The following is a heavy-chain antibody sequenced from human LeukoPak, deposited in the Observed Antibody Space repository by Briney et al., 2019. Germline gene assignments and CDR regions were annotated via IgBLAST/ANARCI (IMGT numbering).Heavy chain of an antibody. D-gene: IGHD6-19*01. J-gene: IGHJ4*02. Sequence: PGGSLRLSCAASGFAFSNYAMSWVRQVPGKGLEWVSAISGGGDGTYYADPAKGRFTISRDNSKNTLHLQMNSLRAEDTAIYYCAKSRARREGSSGSIDYWGQGALVTVYS. CDR2: ISGGGDGT. CDR3: AKSRARREGSSGSIDY. CDR1: GFAFSNYA. V-gene: IGHV3-23*01.